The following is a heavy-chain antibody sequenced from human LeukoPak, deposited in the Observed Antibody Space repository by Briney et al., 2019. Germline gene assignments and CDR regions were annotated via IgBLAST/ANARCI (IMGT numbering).Heavy chain of an antibody. Sequence: SETLSLTCAVYGGSFSGYYWSWIRQPPGKGLEWIGEINHSGSTNYNPSLKSRVTISVDTSKNQFSLKLSSVTAADTAVYYCARGLLVGRNYYYYYMDVWGKGTTVTVSS. CDR1: GGSFSGYY. CDR3: ARGLLVGRNYYYYYMDV. V-gene: IGHV4-34*01. CDR2: INHSGST. J-gene: IGHJ6*03. D-gene: IGHD1-26*01.